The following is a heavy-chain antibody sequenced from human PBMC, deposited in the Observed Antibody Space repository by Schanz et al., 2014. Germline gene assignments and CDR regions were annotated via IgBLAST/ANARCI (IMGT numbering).Heavy chain of an antibody. V-gene: IGHV3-30*18. D-gene: IGHD6-13*01. Sequence: QVQLVESGGGVVQPGRSLRLSCAASGITLSGYGLHWVRQAPGKGLEWVGFISFDGRNTGYAHSVKGRFTISRDNSKNTVNLQMNSLRAEDTAVYYCAKEKEEVAADGSCFDYGGQGTLVTVSS. CDR2: ISFDGRNT. J-gene: IGHJ4*02. CDR3: AKEKEEVAADGSCFDY. CDR1: GITLSGYG.